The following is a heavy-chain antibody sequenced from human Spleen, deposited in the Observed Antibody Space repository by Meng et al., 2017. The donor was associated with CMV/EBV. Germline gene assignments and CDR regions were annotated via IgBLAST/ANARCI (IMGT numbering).Heavy chain of an antibody. V-gene: IGHV4-34*01. D-gene: IGHD3-10*01. J-gene: IGHJ4*02. CDR3: ARVVLLWFGESFDY. Sequence: QVQRLPCCAGLLKPSEAPSLTGAVYGGSFSGNYWSWIRQPPGKGLEWIGEINHSGSTNYNPSLKSRVTISVDTSKNQFSLKLSSVTAADTAVYYCARVVLLWFGESFDYWGQGTLVTVSS. CDR2: INHSGST. CDR1: GGSFSGNY.